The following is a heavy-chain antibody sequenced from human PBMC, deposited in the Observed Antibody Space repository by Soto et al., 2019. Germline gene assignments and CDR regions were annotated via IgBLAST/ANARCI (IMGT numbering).Heavy chain of an antibody. CDR1: GGSFSGYY. CDR2: INHSGST. CDR3: ARVGVDGSGYEPDYYYYGMDV. Sequence: SETLSLTCAVYGGSFSGYYWSWIRQPPGKGLEWIGEINHSGSTNYNPSLKSRVTISVDTSKNQFSLKLSSVTAADTAVYYCARVGVDGSGYEPDYYYYGMDVWGQGTTVTVSS. V-gene: IGHV4-34*01. J-gene: IGHJ6*02. D-gene: IGHD5-12*01.